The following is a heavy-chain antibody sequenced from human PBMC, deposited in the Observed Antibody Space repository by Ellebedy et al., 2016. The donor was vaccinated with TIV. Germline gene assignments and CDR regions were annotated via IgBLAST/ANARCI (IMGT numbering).Heavy chain of an antibody. CDR2: IIAIFRTA. Sequence: SVKVSCKASGGIFSNHAISWVRQAPGQGLEWMGGIIAIFRTAHYAQNFQGRVTITAEDSTSTVYMELSSLRFEDTAVYYCARHIGYHIRGNHLDYWGLGTLVTVSS. CDR3: ARHIGYHIRGNHLDY. J-gene: IGHJ4*02. CDR1: GGIFSNHA. V-gene: IGHV1-69*13. D-gene: IGHD3-10*02.